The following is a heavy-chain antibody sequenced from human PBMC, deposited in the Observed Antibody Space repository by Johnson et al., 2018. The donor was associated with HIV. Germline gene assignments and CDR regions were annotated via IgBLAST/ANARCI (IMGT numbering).Heavy chain of an antibody. CDR2: ISNDGSFQ. CDR1: GFTFNNAW. CDR3: ARDQAYRSSWAFSFDI. V-gene: IGHV3-30*03. Sequence: QVQLVESGGGVVQPGRSLRLSCAASGFTFNNAWMSWVRQPPGKGLEWVAVISNDGSFQYYTDSVKGRFTISSDNSKNTVFLQMNSLRSDDTAVYFCARDQAYRSSWAFSFDIWGQGTLVSVSS. J-gene: IGHJ3*02. D-gene: IGHD6-13*01.